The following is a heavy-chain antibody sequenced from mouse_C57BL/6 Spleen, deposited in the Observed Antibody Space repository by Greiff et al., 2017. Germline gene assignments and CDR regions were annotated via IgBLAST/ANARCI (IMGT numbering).Heavy chain of an antibody. D-gene: IGHD2-2*01. V-gene: IGHV1-55*01. CDR1: GYTFTSYW. Sequence: QLQQPGAELVKPGASVKMSCKASGYTFTSYWITWVKQRPGQGLEWIGDIYPGSGSTNYNEKFKSKATLTVDTSSSTAYMQLSSLTSEDSAVYYCAREVKGRGGPYYFDYWGQGTTLTVSS. CDR2: IYPGSGST. CDR3: AREVKGRGGPYYFDY. J-gene: IGHJ2*01.